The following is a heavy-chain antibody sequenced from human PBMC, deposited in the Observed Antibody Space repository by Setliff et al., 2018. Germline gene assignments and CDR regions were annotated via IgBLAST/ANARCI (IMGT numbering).Heavy chain of an antibody. V-gene: IGHV4-34*01. Sequence: SETLSLTCAAYGGTFSDYYWTWIRQPPGKGLEWVGEINHRGSTTYNPSLKSRVTVSVDTSKNQFSLKVNSVTAADTAVYYCARGGTFRYFDFWGQGAPVTVSS. CDR3: ARGGTFRYFDF. CDR1: GGTFSDYY. CDR2: INHRGST. J-gene: IGHJ4*02.